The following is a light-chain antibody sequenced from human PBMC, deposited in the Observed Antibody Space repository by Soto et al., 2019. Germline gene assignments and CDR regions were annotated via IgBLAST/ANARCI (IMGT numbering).Light chain of an antibody. CDR2: AAS. V-gene: IGKV1-27*01. CDR1: QGISNH. Sequence: DIQMTQSPSSLSAYVGDRVTITCRASQGISNHLAWYQQKPGKLPKLLIYAASILQSGVPSRFSGSGSGTDFTLTISSLRPEDVAIYYCQKFTSAPFTFGGGTKVEI. J-gene: IGKJ4*01. CDR3: QKFTSAPFT.